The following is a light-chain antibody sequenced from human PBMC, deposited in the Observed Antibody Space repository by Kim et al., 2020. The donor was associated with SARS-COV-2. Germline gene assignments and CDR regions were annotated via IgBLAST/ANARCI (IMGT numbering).Light chain of an antibody. CDR1: NIGSKR. Sequence: SYELTQPPSVSVAPGKTARITCGGNNIGSKRVHWYQQKPGQAPVLVIYYDSDRPSGIPERFSGSNSGNTATLTISRVEAGDEADYYCQVWDSSSDHRGVF. V-gene: IGLV3-21*04. J-gene: IGLJ3*02. CDR3: QVWDSSSDHRGV. CDR2: YDS.